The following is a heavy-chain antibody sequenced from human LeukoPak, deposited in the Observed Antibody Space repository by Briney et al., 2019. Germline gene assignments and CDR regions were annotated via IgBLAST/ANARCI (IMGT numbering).Heavy chain of an antibody. CDR2: ITANGGST. V-gene: IGHV3-23*01. Sequence: GGSLRLSCAASGFTFRNYAMNWVRQAPGKGLEWVSVITANGGSTQYADPVKGRFAISRDNSKNTLYLQMNSLRAEDTAIYYCAKETPGWLDSWGQGTLVTVSS. J-gene: IGHJ5*01. D-gene: IGHD4-23*01. CDR1: GFTFRNYA. CDR3: AKETPGWLDS.